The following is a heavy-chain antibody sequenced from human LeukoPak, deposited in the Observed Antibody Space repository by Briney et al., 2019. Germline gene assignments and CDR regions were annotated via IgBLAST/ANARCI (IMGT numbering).Heavy chain of an antibody. D-gene: IGHD4-17*01. CDR2: IYYSGST. J-gene: IGHJ6*04. CDR1: GGSISSYY. Sequence: SETPSLTCTVSGGSISSYYWSWIRQPPGKGLEWIGYIYYSGSTNYNPSLKSRVTISVDTSKNQFSLKLSSVTAADTAVYYCARVPDPSVNYYYGMDVWGKGTTVTVSS. V-gene: IGHV4-59*01. CDR3: ARVPDPSVNYYYGMDV.